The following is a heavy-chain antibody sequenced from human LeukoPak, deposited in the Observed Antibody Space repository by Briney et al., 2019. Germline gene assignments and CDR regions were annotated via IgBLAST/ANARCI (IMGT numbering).Heavy chain of an antibody. CDR2: IYYSGST. J-gene: IGHJ6*02. V-gene: IGHV4-59*01. D-gene: IGHD3-10*01. CDR1: GGSISSYY. CDR3: ARDFGVGSYRYGMDV. Sequence: SETLSLTCTVSGGSISSYYWSWIRQPPGKGLEWIGYIYYSGSTHYNPSLKSRVTISVDTSKNQFSLKLSSVTAADTAVYYCARDFGVGSYRYGMDVWGQGTTVTVSS.